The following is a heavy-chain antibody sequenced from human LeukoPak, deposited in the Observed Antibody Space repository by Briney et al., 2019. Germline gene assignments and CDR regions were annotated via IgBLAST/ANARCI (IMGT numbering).Heavy chain of an antibody. CDR2: ISAYNGNT. Sequence: GASVKVSCKASGYTFTSYGISWVRQAPGQGLEWMGWISAYNGNTNYAQKLQGRVTMTTDTSTSTAYMELRSLRSDDTAVYYCARVEIGLRYFDWLLPIDYWGQGTLVTVS. CDR1: GYTFTSYG. V-gene: IGHV1-18*04. D-gene: IGHD3-9*01. CDR3: ARVEIGLRYFDWLLPIDY. J-gene: IGHJ4*02.